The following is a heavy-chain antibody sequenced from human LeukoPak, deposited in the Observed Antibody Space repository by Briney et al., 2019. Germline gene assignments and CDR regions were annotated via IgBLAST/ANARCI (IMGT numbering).Heavy chain of an antibody. J-gene: IGHJ5*02. D-gene: IGHD3-16*02. CDR2: ISSNGNTM. CDR1: GFNLRDYY. V-gene: IGHV3-11*04. Sequence: GGSLRLSCAASGFNLRDYYMSWIRQAPGKGLEWVSYISSNGNTMDYADSVKGRFTTSRDNAKNSLYLQMNSLRAEDTAVYYCARGDYDYVWGSYRQNWFDPWGQGTLVTVSS. CDR3: ARGDYDYVWGSYRQNWFDP.